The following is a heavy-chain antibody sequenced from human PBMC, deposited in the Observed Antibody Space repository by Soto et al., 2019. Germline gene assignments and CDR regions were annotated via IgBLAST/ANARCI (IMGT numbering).Heavy chain of an antibody. CDR2: IHRDDGT. CDR3: ARNNDYAFDY. V-gene: IGHV3-66*01. J-gene: IGHJ4*02. CDR1: GLTVRNSY. Sequence: GGSLRLSCAASGLTVRNSYMSWVRQAPVRGLEWVSIIHRDDGTYYADSVKGRFTISRDTSKNTVSLQMSILRADDTAVYYCARNNDYAFDYWGQGTLVTVSS. D-gene: IGHD4-17*01.